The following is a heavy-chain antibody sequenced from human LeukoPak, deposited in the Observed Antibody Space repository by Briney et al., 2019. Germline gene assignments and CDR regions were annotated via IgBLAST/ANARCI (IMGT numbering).Heavy chain of an antibody. CDR3: ARHYTVVTPDFDS. V-gene: IGHV4-39*01. CDR1: GDSISLSFYY. D-gene: IGHD4-23*01. J-gene: IGHJ4*02. Sequence: PSQTLSLTCSVSGDSISLSFYYWGWIRQPPGKALEWIGSVYYSGTTSYNPSLKSRVTISVDMSKNHFSLRLRSVTAADTAVYYCARHYTVVTPDFDSWGQGTLVTVSS. CDR2: VYYSGTT.